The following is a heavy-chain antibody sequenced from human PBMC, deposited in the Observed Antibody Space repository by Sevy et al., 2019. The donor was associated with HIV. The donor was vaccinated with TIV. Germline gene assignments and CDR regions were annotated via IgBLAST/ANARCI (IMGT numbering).Heavy chain of an antibody. V-gene: IGHV3-53*01. CDR2: IYSGGST. CDR1: GFTVSSNY. CDR3: ARGVSYSGWYKTYIPEGGYPLYFDY. J-gene: IGHJ4*02. D-gene: IGHD6-19*01. Sequence: GGTLRLSCAASGFTVSSNYMSWVRQAPGKGLEWVSVIYSGGSTYYADSVKGRFTIARDKSKNTLYLQMNSLRAEDTDVYYSARGVSYSGWYKTYIPEGGYPLYFDYWGQGTLVTVSS.